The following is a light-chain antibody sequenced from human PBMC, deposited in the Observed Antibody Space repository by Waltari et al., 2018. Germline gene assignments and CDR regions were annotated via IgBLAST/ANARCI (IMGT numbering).Light chain of an antibody. V-gene: IGLV1-44*01. CDR1: SSNIGSNV. CDR2: ANN. Sequence: QTVLTQPPSASENPGQTVIISCSGGSSNIGSNVVNWYQHVPGTAPKLLIYANNHRPAGVPDRFSCSKSGTSASLTISGLQSEDEADYYCAAWDGSLTGYVFGTGSKVTVL. CDR3: AAWDGSLTGYV. J-gene: IGLJ1*01.